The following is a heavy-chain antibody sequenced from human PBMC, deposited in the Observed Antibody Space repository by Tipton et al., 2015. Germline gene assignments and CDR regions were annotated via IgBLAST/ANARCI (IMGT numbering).Heavy chain of an antibody. CDR1: GFSISTYA. Sequence: GSLRLSCAASGFSISTYAMSWVRQAPGKGLEWVSAISASGDRTFNADFAEARFTISRDISRNTLYLQMNSLRAEDTAVYYCAREQWELSTLDYWGQGTLVTVSS. D-gene: IGHD1-26*01. J-gene: IGHJ4*02. V-gene: IGHV3-23*01. CDR2: ISASGDRT. CDR3: AREQWELSTLDY.